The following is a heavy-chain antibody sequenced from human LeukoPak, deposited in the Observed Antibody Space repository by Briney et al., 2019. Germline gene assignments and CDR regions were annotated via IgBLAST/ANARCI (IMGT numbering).Heavy chain of an antibody. V-gene: IGHV3-11*01. CDR1: VYTVSSNY. J-gene: IGHJ3*02. Sequence: PGGSLRLSCAASVYTVSSNYMSWIRQAPGKGLEGVSYISSSGSTIYYADSVKGRFTISRDNAKNSLYLQMNSLRAEDTAVYYCARGGCIFCAFDIWGQGTMVTVSS. D-gene: IGHD3-3*01. CDR3: ARGGCIFCAFDI. CDR2: ISSSGSTI.